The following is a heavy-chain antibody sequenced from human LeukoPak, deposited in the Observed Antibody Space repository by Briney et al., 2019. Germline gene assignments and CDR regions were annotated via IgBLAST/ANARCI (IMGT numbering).Heavy chain of an antibody. V-gene: IGHV3-23*01. CDR3: AKDLQRITMVREKIFDY. J-gene: IGHJ4*02. Sequence: GGSLRLSCATSGFTFSSYAMSWVRQAPGKGLEWVSAISGSGGSTYYADSVKGRFTISRDNSKNTLYLQMNSLRAEDTAVYYCAKDLQRITMVREKIFDYWGQGTLVTVSS. CDR2: ISGSGGST. D-gene: IGHD3-10*01. CDR1: GFTFSSYA.